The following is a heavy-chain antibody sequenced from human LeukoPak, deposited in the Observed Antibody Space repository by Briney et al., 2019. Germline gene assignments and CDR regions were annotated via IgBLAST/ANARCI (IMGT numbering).Heavy chain of an antibody. CDR1: GFTFSSYA. J-gene: IGHJ4*02. V-gene: IGHV3-23*01. CDR2: ISGSGGST. Sequence: GGSLRLSCAASGFTFSSYAMSLVRQAPGKGLEWVSAISGSGGSTYYADSVKGRFTLSRDNSKNTMYLQMNSLRAEDTAVYYCAKGILSDDYGDYFDYWGQGTLVTVSS. D-gene: IGHD4-17*01. CDR3: AKGILSDDYGDYFDY.